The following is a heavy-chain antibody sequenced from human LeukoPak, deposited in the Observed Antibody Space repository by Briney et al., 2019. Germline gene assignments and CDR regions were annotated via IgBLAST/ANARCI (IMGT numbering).Heavy chain of an antibody. CDR3: AGVSHSRLFDY. Sequence: SETLSLTCTVSGGSISSYYWSWIRQPPGKGLEWIGYIYYSGSTNYNPSLKSRVTISVDTSKNQFSLKLSSVTAADTAVYYCAGVSHSRLFDYWGQGTLVTVSS. D-gene: IGHD6-13*01. CDR1: GGSISSYY. V-gene: IGHV4-59*08. CDR2: IYYSGST. J-gene: IGHJ4*02.